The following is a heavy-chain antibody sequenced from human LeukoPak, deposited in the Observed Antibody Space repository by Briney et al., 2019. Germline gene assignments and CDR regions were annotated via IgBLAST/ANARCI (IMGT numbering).Heavy chain of an antibody. CDR2: IKQDGSVT. CDR3: ARDPWADSSGFPLHH. CDR1: GFAFSRYW. D-gene: IGHD3-22*01. J-gene: IGHJ1*01. Sequence: GGSVRLSCATSGFAFSRYWMSWVRQAPGKGLECVANIKQDGSVTYYVDSVRGRFTISRDNAKNSLYLQMNSLRAEDTAVYYCARDPWADSSGFPLHHWGQGTLVTVSS. V-gene: IGHV3-7*03.